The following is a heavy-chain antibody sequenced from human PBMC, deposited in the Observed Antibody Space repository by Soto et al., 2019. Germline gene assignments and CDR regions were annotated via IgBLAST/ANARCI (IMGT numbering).Heavy chain of an antibody. CDR2: ISYSGST. J-gene: IGHJ3*02. D-gene: IGHD3-22*01. CDR1: GGSISSSKNY. Sequence: PSETLSLTCTVSGGSISSSKNYWGWIRQPPGEGLEWIGTISYSGSTYYNPSLNGRVIISLDTSKNQFSLKLSSLTAADTAVYYCAVGGPYDSSGYYYERAFEIWGQGTMVTVSS. V-gene: IGHV4-39*07. CDR3: AVGGPYDSSGYYYERAFEI.